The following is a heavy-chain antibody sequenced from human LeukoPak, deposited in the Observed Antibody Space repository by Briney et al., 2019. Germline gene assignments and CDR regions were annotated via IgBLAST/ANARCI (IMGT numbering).Heavy chain of an antibody. CDR1: GGSISSGGYS. CDR2: INHSGST. J-gene: IGHJ4*02. D-gene: IGHD2-2*01. Sequence: PSQTLSLTCAVSGGSISSGGYSWSWIRQPPGKGLEWIGEINHSGSTNYNPSLKSRVTISVDTSKNQFSLKLSSVTAADTAVYYCARGLGYCSSTSCYVRAVATTSYYFDYWGQGTLVTVSS. CDR3: ARGLGYCSSTSCYVRAVATTSYYFDY. V-gene: IGHV4-30-2*01.